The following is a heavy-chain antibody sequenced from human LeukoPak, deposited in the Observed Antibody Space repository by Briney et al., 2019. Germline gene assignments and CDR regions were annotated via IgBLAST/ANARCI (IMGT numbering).Heavy chain of an antibody. V-gene: IGHV1-18*01. CDR3: ARDEWWEPSRY. CDR2: ISGYNGNT. CDR1: GYTFTTYG. J-gene: IGHJ4*02. Sequence: ASVKVSCKASGYTFTTYGVSWVRQAPGQGLEWMGWISGYNGNTNYAQKLQGRVTMTTDTSTSTAYMELRSLRSDDTAVYYCARDEWWEPSRYWGQGTLVTVSS. D-gene: IGHD2-15*01.